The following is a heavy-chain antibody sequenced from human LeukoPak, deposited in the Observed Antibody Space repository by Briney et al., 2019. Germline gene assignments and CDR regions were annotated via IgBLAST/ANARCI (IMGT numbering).Heavy chain of an antibody. V-gene: IGHV4-34*01. J-gene: IGHJ1*01. CDR1: GGSISNYY. D-gene: IGHD3-10*01. Sequence: PSETLSLTCTVSGGSISNYYWSWIRQPPGKGLEWIGEINHSGSTNYNPSLKSRVTISVDPSKNQFSLKLSSVTAADTAVYYCARDGNGAQHWGQGTLVTVSS. CDR2: INHSGST. CDR3: ARDGNGAQH.